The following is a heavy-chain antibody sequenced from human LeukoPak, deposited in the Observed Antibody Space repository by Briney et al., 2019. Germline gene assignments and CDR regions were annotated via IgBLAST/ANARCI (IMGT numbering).Heavy chain of an antibody. CDR3: ARDPVYSGWYAERAFDI. CDR1: GYSISSGYY. V-gene: IGHV4-38-2*02. CDR2: IYHSGST. D-gene: IGHD6-19*01. Sequence: SETLSLTCAVPGYSISSGYYWGWIRQPPGKGLEWIGSIYHSGSTYYNPSLKSRVTISVDTSKNQFSLKLSSVTAADTAVYYCARDPVYSGWYAERAFDIWGQGTMVTVSS. J-gene: IGHJ3*02.